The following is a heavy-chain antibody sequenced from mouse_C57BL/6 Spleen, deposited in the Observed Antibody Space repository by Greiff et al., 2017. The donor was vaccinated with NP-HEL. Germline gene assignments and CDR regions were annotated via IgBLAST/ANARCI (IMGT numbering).Heavy chain of an antibody. D-gene: IGHD2-14*01. CDR3: AREVPSLRDFDY. CDR1: GYTFTDHT. J-gene: IGHJ2*01. V-gene: IGHV1-78*01. CDR2: IYPSDGST. Sequence: VQLQQSDAELVKPGASVKISCKVSGYTFTDHTIHWVKQRPGQGLEWIGYIYPSDGSTKYNEKFKGKATLTADKSSSTAYMQLNSLTSEDSAVYFCAREVPSLRDFDYWGQGTTLTVSS.